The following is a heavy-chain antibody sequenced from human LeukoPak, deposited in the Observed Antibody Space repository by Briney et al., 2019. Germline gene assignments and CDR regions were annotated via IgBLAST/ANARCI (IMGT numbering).Heavy chain of an antibody. Sequence: SVKVSCKASGGAFSDYAISWVRQAPGQGLEWMGRIIPILGIANYAQKFQGRVTITADKSTSTVYMELSSLKSEDTAVHYCVRGLYSKYAMDVWGQGTTVTVSS. V-gene: IGHV1-69*04. CDR2: IIPILGIA. D-gene: IGHD4-11*01. CDR1: GGAFSDYA. J-gene: IGHJ6*02. CDR3: VRGLYSKYAMDV.